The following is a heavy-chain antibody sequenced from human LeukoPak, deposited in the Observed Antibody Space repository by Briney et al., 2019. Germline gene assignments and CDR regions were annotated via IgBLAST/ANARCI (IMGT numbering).Heavy chain of an antibody. CDR1: GFTFSSYG. D-gene: IGHD3-3*01. Sequence: GGYLRLSCAASGFTFSSYGMHWLRQAPGKGLEWVTFIRYDGSNKYYADSVKGRFTISRDNSKNTLYLQMNSLRAEDTAVYCCAKDRWVFWSGYPQDPEGYFQHSGPGTLVTVSS. CDR3: AKDRWVFWSGYPQDPEGYFQH. CDR2: IRYDGSNK. V-gene: IGHV3-30*02. J-gene: IGHJ1*01.